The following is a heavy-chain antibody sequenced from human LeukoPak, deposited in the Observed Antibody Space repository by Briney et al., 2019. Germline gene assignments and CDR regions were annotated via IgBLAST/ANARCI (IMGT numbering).Heavy chain of an antibody. Sequence: GESLKISCKGSGYSFTSYWIGWVRQMPGKGLEWMGGIYPGDSDTRYSPSFQGQVTISADKSINTAYLQWSSLKASDTAMYYCARHQGSNWYYYYMDVWGKGTTVTVSS. D-gene: IGHD6-13*01. J-gene: IGHJ6*03. CDR2: IYPGDSDT. CDR3: ARHQGSNWYYYYMDV. CDR1: GYSFTSYW. V-gene: IGHV5-51*01.